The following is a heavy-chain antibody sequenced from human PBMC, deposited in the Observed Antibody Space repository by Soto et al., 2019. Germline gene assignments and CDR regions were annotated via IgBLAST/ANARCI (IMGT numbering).Heavy chain of an antibody. CDR3: ARCRIAVAGPPDY. Sequence: GGSLRLSCATSGFTFSSYGMHWVRQAPGKGMEWVAVISYDGSNKYYADSVKGRFTISRDNSKSTLYLQMNSLRAEDTAVYYCARCRIAVAGPPDYWGQGTLVTVSS. J-gene: IGHJ4*02. CDR1: GFTFSSYG. V-gene: IGHV3-30*19. CDR2: ISYDGSNK. D-gene: IGHD6-19*01.